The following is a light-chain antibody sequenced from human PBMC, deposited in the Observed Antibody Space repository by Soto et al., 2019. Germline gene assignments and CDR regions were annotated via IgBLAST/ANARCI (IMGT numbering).Light chain of an antibody. CDR3: QQRSNWPGT. V-gene: IGKV3-15*01. CDR2: GAS. J-gene: IGKJ4*01. CDR1: QSVSSN. Sequence: EIVMTQSPATLSVSPGERATLSCRASQSVSSNLAWYQQKPGQAPRLLIYGASTRATGIPARFSGSGSGTEFTLTISSLQSEDFAVYYCQQRSNWPGTFGGGTKVDI.